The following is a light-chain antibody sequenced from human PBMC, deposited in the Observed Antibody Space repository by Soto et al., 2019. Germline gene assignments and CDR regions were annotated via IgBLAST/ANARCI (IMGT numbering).Light chain of an antibody. V-gene: IGKV2-28*01. CDR2: LGS. J-gene: IGKJ5*01. CDR1: QSLLHSNGYNY. Sequence: IVMTQSPLSLPVTPGEPASISCRSSQSLLHSNGYNYLDWYLXKPGQSPHLXIYLGSNRASGVPDRFSGSGSGTDFTLKISRVEAEDVAVYFCMQALQTPITFGQGTRLEIK. CDR3: MQALQTPIT.